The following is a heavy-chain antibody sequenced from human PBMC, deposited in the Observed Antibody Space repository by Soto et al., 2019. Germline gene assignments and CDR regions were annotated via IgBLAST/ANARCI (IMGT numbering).Heavy chain of an antibody. V-gene: IGHV1-46*01. Sequence: QVQLVQSGAEVKKPGASVKVSCKASGYTFTSYYMHWVRQAPGQGLEWMGIINPSGGSTSYAQKFQGRIPMTRDASTSTVYMELRSLRSEETSVYYCARDRYYGSGSYYNRSWFDPWGQGTLVTVSS. CDR3: ARDRYYGSGSYYNRSWFDP. D-gene: IGHD3-10*01. CDR2: INPSGGST. J-gene: IGHJ5*02. CDR1: GYTFTSYY.